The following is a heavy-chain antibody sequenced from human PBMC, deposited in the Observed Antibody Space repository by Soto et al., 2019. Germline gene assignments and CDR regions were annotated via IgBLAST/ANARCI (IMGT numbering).Heavy chain of an antibody. Sequence: EVQLVQSGAEVKKAGATVKISCKVSGYTFTDYSMHWVRQAPGKGLEWMGLVDPEDGETIYAEKFQDRVTITADTSPDTAYMELGSLRSEDTAVYFCAAAAIPVAGRHPDFWGQGTVVTVS. CDR2: VDPEDGET. CDR1: GYTFTDYS. CDR3: AAAAIPVAGRHPDF. D-gene: IGHD6-19*01. V-gene: IGHV1-69-2*01. J-gene: IGHJ4*02.